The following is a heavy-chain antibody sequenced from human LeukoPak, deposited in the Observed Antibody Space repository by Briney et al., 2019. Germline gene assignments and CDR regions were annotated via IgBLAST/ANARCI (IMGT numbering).Heavy chain of an antibody. CDR2: FDSEDGET. CDR3: ATVSSGDYSNSNYYYYYMDV. Sequence: GASVKVSCKVSGYTLTELSMHWVRQAPGKGLEWMGGFDSEDGETIYTQKFQGRVTMTEDTSTDTAYMELSSLRSEDTAVYYCATVSSGDYSNSNYYYYYMDVWGKGTTVTVSS. D-gene: IGHD4-11*01. CDR1: GYTLTELS. J-gene: IGHJ6*03. V-gene: IGHV1-24*01.